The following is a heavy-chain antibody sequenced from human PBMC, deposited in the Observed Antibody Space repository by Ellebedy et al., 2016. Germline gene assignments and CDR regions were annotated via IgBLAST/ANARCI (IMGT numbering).Heavy chain of an antibody. V-gene: IGHV4-39*07. D-gene: IGHD3-9*01. CDR2: LYYSGTT. CDR1: GGSISGSSYY. CDR3: ARVGSTDWYGGFDP. J-gene: IGHJ5*02. Sequence: SETLSLXXTVSGGSISGSSYYWGWVRQSPGKGLEWIGSLYYSGTTYYKESLKSRVTFSLDTSKNQFSLKLKFVTAADTAVYFCARVGSTDWYGGFDPWGRGTLVTVSS.